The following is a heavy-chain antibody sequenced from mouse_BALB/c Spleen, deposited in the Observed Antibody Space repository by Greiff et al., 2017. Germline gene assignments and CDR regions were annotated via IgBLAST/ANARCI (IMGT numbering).Heavy chain of an antibody. D-gene: IGHD2-4*01. J-gene: IGHJ2*01. CDR1: GYTFTSYW. Sequence: QVQLKQPGAELVRPGASVKLSCKASGYTFTSYWINWVKQRPGQGLEWIGNIYPSDSYTNYNQKFKDKATLTVDKSSSTAYMQLSSPTSEDSAVYYCTRGLRAFDYWGQGTTLTVSS. CDR2: IYPSDSYT. CDR3: TRGLRAFDY. V-gene: IGHV1-69*02.